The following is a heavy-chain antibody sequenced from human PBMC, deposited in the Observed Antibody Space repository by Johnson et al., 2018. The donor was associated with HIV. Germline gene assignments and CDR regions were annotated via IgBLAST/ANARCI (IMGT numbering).Heavy chain of an antibody. CDR3: ARVITEGGTRWAFDI. CDR1: GFSFSSYG. V-gene: IGHV3-30*02. J-gene: IGHJ3*02. CDR2: IRYDGSNK. Sequence: QVQLVESGGGVVQPGGSLRLSCAASGFSFSSYGMHWVRQAPGKGLEWVAFIRYDGSNKYYADSVKGRFTISRDNSKNTLYLQMNSLRAEDTAVYYCARVITEGGTRWAFDIWGQGTIVTVSS. D-gene: IGHD6-13*01.